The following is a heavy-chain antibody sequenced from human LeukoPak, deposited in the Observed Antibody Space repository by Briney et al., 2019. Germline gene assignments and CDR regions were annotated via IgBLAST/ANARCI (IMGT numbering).Heavy chain of an antibody. CDR2: ISYDGSNK. D-gene: IGHD3-22*01. J-gene: IGHJ4*02. V-gene: IGHV3-30-3*01. Sequence: GGSLRLSCAASGFTFSSYAMHWVRQAPGKGLEWVAVISYDGSNKYYADSVKGRFTISRDNSKNTLYLQMNSLRAEDTAVYYCARAGYYYDSSGKFDYWGQGTLVTVSS. CDR3: ARAGYYYDSSGKFDY. CDR1: GFTFSSYA.